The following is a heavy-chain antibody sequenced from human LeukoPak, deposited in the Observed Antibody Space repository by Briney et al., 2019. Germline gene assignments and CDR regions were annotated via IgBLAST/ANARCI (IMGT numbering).Heavy chain of an antibody. CDR1: GYTFTGYY. CDR2: INPNSGGT. J-gene: IGHJ4*02. D-gene: IGHD6-13*01. CDR3: AREGSIKQQLAFDY. Sequence: GASVKVSCKASGYTFTGYYMHWVRQAPGQGLERMGWINPNSGGTNYAQKFQGRVTMTRDTSISTAYMELSRLRSDDTAVYYCAREGSIKQQLAFDYWGQGTLVTVSS. V-gene: IGHV1-2*02.